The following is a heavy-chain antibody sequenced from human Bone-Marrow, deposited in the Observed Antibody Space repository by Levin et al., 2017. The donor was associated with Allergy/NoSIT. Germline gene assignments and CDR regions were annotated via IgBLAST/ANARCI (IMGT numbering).Heavy chain of an antibody. CDR1: GGSISSNSHY. J-gene: IGHJ4*02. V-gene: IGHV4-39*07. D-gene: IGHD6-19*01. CDR2: VYYSGST. CDR3: SGAPLGGSGWYVDY. Sequence: SETLSLTCTVSGGSISSNSHYWGWIRQPPGKGLEWIGTVYYSGSTYYNPSLKSRVTISVDASKNQVSLKLTSVTAADTAVYYCSGAPLGGSGWYVDYWGQGTLVTVSS.